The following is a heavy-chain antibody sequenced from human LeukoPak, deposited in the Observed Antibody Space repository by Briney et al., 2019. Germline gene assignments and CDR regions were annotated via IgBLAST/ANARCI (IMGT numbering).Heavy chain of an antibody. CDR3: AKLASQGCCSSGASVIN. CDR1: GFTFSSYA. D-gene: IGHD2-15*01. Sequence: GGSLRLSCAASGFTFSSYAMSWVHQAPGKGLEWVSAKSGSGSAYYADSVRGRFTISRDNSKNTLVLQMNSLRADDTAVYYCAKLASQGCCSSGASVINWGQGTLVSVSS. CDR2: KSGSGSA. V-gene: IGHV3-23*01. J-gene: IGHJ4*02.